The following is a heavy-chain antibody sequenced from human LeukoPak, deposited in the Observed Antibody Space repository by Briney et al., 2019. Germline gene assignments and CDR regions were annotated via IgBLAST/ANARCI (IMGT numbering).Heavy chain of an antibody. CDR1: GGSISSYY. CDR2: IYYSGST. Sequence: PSETLSLTCTVSGGSISSYYWSWIRQTPGKGLEWIGYIYYSGSTNYNPSLKSRVTISVDTSKNQFSLKMSSVTAADTALYDCASLYCSSTSCYLFHWGQGTLVTVSS. J-gene: IGHJ4*02. CDR3: ASLYCSSTSCYLFH. V-gene: IGHV4-59*08. D-gene: IGHD2-2*01.